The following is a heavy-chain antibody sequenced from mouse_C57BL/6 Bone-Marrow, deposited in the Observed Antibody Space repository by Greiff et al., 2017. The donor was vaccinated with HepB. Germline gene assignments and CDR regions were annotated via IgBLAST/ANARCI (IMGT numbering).Heavy chain of an antibody. CDR2: IYPRSGNT. V-gene: IGHV1-81*01. CDR3: SSREIYLVVCHIHR. D-gene: IGHD6-1*01. Sequence: QVQLKQSGAELARPGASVKLSCKASGYTFTSSGISWVKQRTGQGLEWIGEIYPRSGNTYYNEKFKGKATLTADKSSSTAYMEIRSLTSEDSAVYLCSSREIYLVVCHIHRWGDGTPLS. J-gene: IGHJ2*01. CDR1: GYTFTSSG.